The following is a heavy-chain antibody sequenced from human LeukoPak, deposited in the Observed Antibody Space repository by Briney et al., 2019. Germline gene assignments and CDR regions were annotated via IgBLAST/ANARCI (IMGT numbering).Heavy chain of an antibody. Sequence: ASVKVSCKASGYTFTSYDINWVRQATGQGLEWMGWMNPNSGNTGYAQKFQGRVTMTRNTSISTAYMELSSLRSDDTAVDYCARGPRRRLRYFDWSSPKADYWGQGTLVTVSS. D-gene: IGHD3-9*01. CDR3: ARGPRRRLRYFDWSSPKADY. J-gene: IGHJ4*02. CDR1: GYTFTSYD. V-gene: IGHV1-8*01. CDR2: MNPNSGNT.